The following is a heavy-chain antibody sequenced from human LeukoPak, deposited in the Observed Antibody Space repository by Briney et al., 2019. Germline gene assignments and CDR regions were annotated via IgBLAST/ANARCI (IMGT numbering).Heavy chain of an antibody. J-gene: IGHJ6*03. D-gene: IGHD3-10*01. CDR2: LNHSGST. CDR1: GGSFSGYY. Sequence: SETLSLTCAVYGGSFSGYYWSWIRQPPGKGLEWIGELNHSGSTNYNPSLKSRVTISVDTSKNQFSLKLSSVTAADTAVYYCAREITMVRGVIDYYYYYYMDVWGKGTTVTISS. V-gene: IGHV4-34*01. CDR3: AREITMVRGVIDYYYYYYMDV.